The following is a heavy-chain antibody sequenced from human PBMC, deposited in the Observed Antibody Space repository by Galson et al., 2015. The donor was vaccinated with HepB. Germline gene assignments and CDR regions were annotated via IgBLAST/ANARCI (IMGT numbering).Heavy chain of an antibody. CDR1: GYTFTSYY. CDR3: ARRHQLPVYYYGMDV. J-gene: IGHJ6*02. V-gene: IGHV1-46*01. Sequence: SVKVSCKASGYTFTSYYMHWVRQAPGQGLEWMGIINPSGGSTSYAQKFQGRVTMTRDTSTSTVYMELSSLRSEDTAVYYCARRHQLPVYYYGMDVWGQGTTVTVSS. D-gene: IGHD2-2*01. CDR2: INPSGGST.